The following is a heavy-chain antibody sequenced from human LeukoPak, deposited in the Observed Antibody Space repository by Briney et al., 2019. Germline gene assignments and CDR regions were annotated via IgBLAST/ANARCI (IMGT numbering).Heavy chain of an antibody. V-gene: IGHV4-39*07. CDR2: IYYSGST. Sequence: SETLSLTCTVSGGSISSSSYYWGWIRQPPGKGLEWIGSIYYSGSTYYNPSLRSRVTISVDTSKNQFSLKLSSVTAADTAVYYCARAQAIVLMVYAHFWFDLWGQGTLVTVSS. D-gene: IGHD2-8*01. J-gene: IGHJ5*02. CDR1: GGSISSSSYY. CDR3: ARAQAIVLMVYAHFWFDL.